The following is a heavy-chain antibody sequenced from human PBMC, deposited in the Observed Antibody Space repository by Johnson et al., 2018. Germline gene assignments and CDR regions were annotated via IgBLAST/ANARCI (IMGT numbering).Heavy chain of an antibody. CDR3: ASHRRYYDSSGRLLRH. V-gene: IGHV1-69*01. CDR2: IIPIFGTA. J-gene: IGHJ1*01. Sequence: VQLVESGAEVKKPGSSVKVSCKASGGTFSSYAISWVRQAPGQGLEWMGGIIPIFGTANYAQKFQGRVTITADESTSTAYMELSSLRSEDTAVYYCASHRRYYDSSGRLLRHWGQGTLVTVSS. CDR1: GGTFSSYA. D-gene: IGHD3-22*01.